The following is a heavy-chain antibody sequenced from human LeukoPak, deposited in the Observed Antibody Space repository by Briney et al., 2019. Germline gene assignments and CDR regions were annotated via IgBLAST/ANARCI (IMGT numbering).Heavy chain of an antibody. CDR1: GFNFDDYT. V-gene: IGHV3-43*01. D-gene: IGHD6-19*01. CDR2: ISWNGATI. CDR3: ATAGSGWYSFDY. Sequence: GGSLRLSCAASGFNFDDYTMHWVRQAPEKGLEWVSLISWNGATIYYADSVKGRFTISRDNSKDSLYLQMNSLGTEDSAFYYCATAGSGWYSFDYWGQGTLVTVSS. J-gene: IGHJ4*02.